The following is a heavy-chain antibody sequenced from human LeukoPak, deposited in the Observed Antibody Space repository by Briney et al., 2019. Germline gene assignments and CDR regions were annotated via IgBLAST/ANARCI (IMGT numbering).Heavy chain of an antibody. CDR2: INHSGST. J-gene: IGHJ4*02. CDR3: ARFSSGWFYFDY. Sequence: SETLSLTCAVYGGSFSGYYWSWIRQPPGKGLEWIGEINHSGSTNYNPSLKSRVTISVDTSKNQFSLKLSSVTAADTAIYYCARFSSGWFYFDYWGQGTLVTVSS. D-gene: IGHD6-19*01. CDR1: GGSFSGYY. V-gene: IGHV4-34*01.